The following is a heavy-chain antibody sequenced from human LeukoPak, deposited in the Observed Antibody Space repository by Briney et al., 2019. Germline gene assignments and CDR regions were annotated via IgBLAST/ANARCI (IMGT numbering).Heavy chain of an antibody. CDR2: ISGSGGST. Sequence: GGSLRLSCAASGFTFSSYAMSWVRQAPGKGLEWVSAISGSGGSTYYADSVKGRFTISRDNSKNTLYLQMNSLRAEDTAVYYCARQQGDIVVVPAALDYWGQGTLVTVSS. J-gene: IGHJ4*02. CDR3: ARQQGDIVVVPAALDY. D-gene: IGHD2-2*01. CDR1: GFTFSSYA. V-gene: IGHV3-23*01.